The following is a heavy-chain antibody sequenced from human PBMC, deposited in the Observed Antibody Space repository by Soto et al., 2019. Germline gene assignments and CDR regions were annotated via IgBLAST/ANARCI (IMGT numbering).Heavy chain of an antibody. Sequence: GGSLRLSCAASGFTFDTYAMSWVRQAPGKGLEWVSGNSGSGGNTYYADSVKGRFTISRDSSKKTVYMQMNSLRAEDSAKYYCAKEGTSGLYYFDYWGPGTLVTVSS. J-gene: IGHJ4*02. CDR3: AKEGTSGLYYFDY. CDR2: NSGSGGNT. D-gene: IGHD6-19*01. CDR1: GFTFDTYA. V-gene: IGHV3-23*01.